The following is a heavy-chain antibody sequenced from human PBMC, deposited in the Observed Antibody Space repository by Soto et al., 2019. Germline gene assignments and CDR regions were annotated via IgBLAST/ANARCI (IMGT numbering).Heavy chain of an antibody. D-gene: IGHD6-13*01. CDR1: GYSFTSYW. J-gene: IGHJ3*02. CDR2: IYPGDSDT. Sequence: GESLKISCKGSGYSFTSYWIGWVRQMPGKGLEWMGIIYPGDSDTRYSPSFQGQVTISADKSISTAYLQWSSLKASDTAMYYCATPPIIAAAGTDAFDIWGQGTMVTVSS. CDR3: ATPPIIAAAGTDAFDI. V-gene: IGHV5-51*01.